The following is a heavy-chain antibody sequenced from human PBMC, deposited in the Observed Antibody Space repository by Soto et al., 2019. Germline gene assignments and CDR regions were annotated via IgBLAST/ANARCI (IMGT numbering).Heavy chain of an antibody. D-gene: IGHD6-25*01. Sequence: QGQLEQSGSEVKKPGASVTVSCKAVGYTFTSYGFSWVRQVPGQGPEWLGWISAFNGDTKYAQTMKGRLTVTTETSTTSVHMELRRLTPADTAVYYCTREAGWQRMVPYDWGQGTLVTVS. CDR3: TREAGWQRMVPYD. CDR1: GYTFTSYG. CDR2: ISAFNGDT. J-gene: IGHJ4*02. V-gene: IGHV1-18*04.